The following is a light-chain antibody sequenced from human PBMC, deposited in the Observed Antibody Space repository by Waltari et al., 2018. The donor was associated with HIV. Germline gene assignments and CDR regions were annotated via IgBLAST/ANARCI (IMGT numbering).Light chain of an antibody. CDR1: QSVKTN. Sequence: EVVMTQSPATLSVSPGKRATLSCRASQSVKTNLAWYQQKPGQAPRLLIHGASTTASSVAARFSGSGSGTEFTLTISSLQSEDVAVYFCHQYYHWPRTFGQGTKV. J-gene: IGKJ1*01. V-gene: IGKV3D-15*01. CDR3: HQYYHWPRT. CDR2: GAS.